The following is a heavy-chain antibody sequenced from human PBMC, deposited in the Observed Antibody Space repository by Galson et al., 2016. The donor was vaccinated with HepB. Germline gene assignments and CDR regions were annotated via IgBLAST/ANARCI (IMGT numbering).Heavy chain of an antibody. CDR2: ISRSSTYI. Sequence: SLRLSCAASGLTFSDNYMSWIRQAPGKGLEWLSYISRSSTYIKYAESVKGRFSISRDNAKNSVYLQMNSLRVEDTAVYYCATNGYFGNHASEIWGQGTMIIVSS. J-gene: IGHJ3*02. CDR1: GLTFSDNY. D-gene: IGHD2-8*01. CDR3: ATNGYFGNHASEI. V-gene: IGHV3-11*06.